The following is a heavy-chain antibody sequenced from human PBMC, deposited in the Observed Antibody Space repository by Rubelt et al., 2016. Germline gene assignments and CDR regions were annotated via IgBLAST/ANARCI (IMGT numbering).Heavy chain of an antibody. D-gene: IGHD3-22*01. CDR2: IYSSGCT. V-gene: IGHV4-39*01. CDR3: ASGYDSSGYYYPDRKENWFDP. Sequence: QLQLQESGPGLVKPSETLSLTCTVSGGSISSSSYYWGWIRQPPGKGLEWIGSIYSSGCTYYNPSLQSRVTISVDTSKNQFSLKLSSVTAADTAVYYCASGYDSSGYYYPDRKENWFDPWGQGTLVTVSS. CDR1: GGSISSSSYY. J-gene: IGHJ5*02.